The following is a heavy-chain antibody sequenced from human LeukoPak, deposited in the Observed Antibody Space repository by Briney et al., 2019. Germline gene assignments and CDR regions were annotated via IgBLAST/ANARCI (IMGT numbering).Heavy chain of an antibody. CDR2: ISGSGGST. D-gene: IGHD6-6*01. CDR1: GFTFSSYA. CDR3: AKSRAGLVFYNY. J-gene: IGHJ4*02. V-gene: IGHV3-23*01. Sequence: GGSLRLSCAASGFTFSSYAMSWVRQAPGKGLEWVSAISGSGGSTYYADSVKGRFTISRGNSKNTLYLQMNSLRAEDTAVYYCAKSRAGLVFYNYWGQGTLVTVSS.